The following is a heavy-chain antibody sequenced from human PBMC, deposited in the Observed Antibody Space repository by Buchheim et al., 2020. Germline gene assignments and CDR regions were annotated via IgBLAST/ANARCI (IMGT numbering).Heavy chain of an antibody. J-gene: IGHJ6*02. CDR2: INPNSGGT. CDR3: ARERVHTNQPGSRVTTLYYYYYGMDV. CDR1: GYTFTGYY. D-gene: IGHD4-17*01. Sequence: QVQLVQSGAEVKKPGASVKVSCKASGYTFTGYYMHWVRQAPGQGLEWMGWINPNSGGTNYAQKFQGWVTMTRDTSISTAYMELSRLRSDDTAVYYCARERVHTNQPGSRVTTLYYYYYGMDVWGQGTT. V-gene: IGHV1-2*04.